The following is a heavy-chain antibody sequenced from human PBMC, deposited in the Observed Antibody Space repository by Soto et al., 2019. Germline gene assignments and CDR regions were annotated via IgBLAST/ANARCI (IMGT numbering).Heavy chain of an antibody. Sequence: GGSLRLSCAASGFTFSNAWMSWVRQAPGKGLEWVGRIKNKTDGGTTDYAAPVKGRFTISRDDSKNTLYLQMNSLKTEDTAVYYCTTRPWFGELWVSWFDPWGQGTLVTVSS. J-gene: IGHJ5*02. CDR2: IKNKTDGGTT. V-gene: IGHV3-15*01. CDR3: TTRPWFGELWVSWFDP. CDR1: GFTFSNAW. D-gene: IGHD3-10*01.